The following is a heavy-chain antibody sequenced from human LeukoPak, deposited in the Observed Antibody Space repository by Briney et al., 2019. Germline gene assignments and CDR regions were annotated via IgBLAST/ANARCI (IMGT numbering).Heavy chain of an antibody. CDR1: GFTFSSYW. Sequence: PGGSLRLSCAASGFTFSSYWMNWARQAPGKGLEWVSSLSNNGGRTYYADSMKGRFTISRDNSKNTLYLQMNSLRAEDTAIYYCAKGPYSDSSEWFNPWGQGVLVTVSS. D-gene: IGHD6-6*01. V-gene: IGHV3-23*01. CDR2: LSNNGGRT. J-gene: IGHJ5*02. CDR3: AKGPYSDSSEWFNP.